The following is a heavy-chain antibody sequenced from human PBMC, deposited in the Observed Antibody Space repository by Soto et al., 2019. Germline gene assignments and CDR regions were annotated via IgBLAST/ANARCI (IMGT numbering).Heavy chain of an antibody. CDR3: ARGRGITMVRATARFDI. CDR1: GGSFSGYY. J-gene: IGHJ3*02. CDR2: SNHGGSI. Sequence: QVQLQQWGAGLLKPSETLSLTCAVYGGSFSGYYWTWIRQPPGKGLEWIGESNHGGSINYNPSLKSRATISAETSKDQFSLKLSSVTAADTAVYYCARGRGITMVRATARFDIWGQGTMVTVSS. V-gene: IGHV4-34*01. D-gene: IGHD3-10*01.